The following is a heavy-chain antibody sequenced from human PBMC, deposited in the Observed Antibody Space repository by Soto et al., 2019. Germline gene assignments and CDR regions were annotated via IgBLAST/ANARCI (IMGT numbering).Heavy chain of an antibody. V-gene: IGHV3-23*01. CDR1: GFTFSSYA. D-gene: IGHD3-22*01. CDR2: SSGSGGST. CDR3: ARNRPYYDSSGYYHSYFDY. Sequence: GGSLRLSCAASGFTFSSYAMSWVRQAPGKGLEWVSASSGSGGSTYYADSVKGRFTISRDNSKNTLYLQMNSLRAEDTAVYYCARNRPYYDSSGYYHSYFDYWRQGTLVTVSS. J-gene: IGHJ4*02.